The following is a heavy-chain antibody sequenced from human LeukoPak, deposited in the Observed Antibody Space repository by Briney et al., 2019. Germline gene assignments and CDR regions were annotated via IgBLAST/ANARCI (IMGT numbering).Heavy chain of an antibody. D-gene: IGHD6-13*01. CDR2: INPNSGGT. Sequence: ASVKVSCKASGYTFTDYYIHWVRRAPGQGLEWMGWINPNSGGTNYAQKFQGWVTMTRDTSISTAYMELSRLRSDDTAVYYCARGRYSSSWYDYWYFDLWGRGTLVTVSS. J-gene: IGHJ2*01. V-gene: IGHV1-2*04. CDR3: ARGRYSSSWYDYWYFDL. CDR1: GYTFTDYY.